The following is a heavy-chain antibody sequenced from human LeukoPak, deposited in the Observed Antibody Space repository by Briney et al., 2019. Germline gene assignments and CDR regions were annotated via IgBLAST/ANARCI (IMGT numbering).Heavy chain of an antibody. V-gene: IGHV3-30*18. CDR3: AKDRVVATSD. CDR1: GFTFSSYG. CDR2: ISYDGSNK. J-gene: IGHJ4*02. D-gene: IGHD5-12*01. Sequence: GRSLRLSCAASGFTFSSYGMHWVRQAPGKGLEWVAVISYDGSNKYYADSVKGRFTISRDNSKNTLHLQMNSLRAEDTAVYYCAKDRVVATSDWGQGTLVTVSS.